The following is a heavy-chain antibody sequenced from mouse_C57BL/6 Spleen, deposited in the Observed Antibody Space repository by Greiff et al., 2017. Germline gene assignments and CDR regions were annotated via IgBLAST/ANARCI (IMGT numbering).Heavy chain of an antibody. Sequence: EVQLVESGGGLVKPGGSLKLSCAASGFTFSSYAMSWVRQTPEKRLEWVANISDGGSYTYYPDNVKGRFTISRDNAKNNLYLQMSHLKSEDTAMYYCAREDDYDAYWGQGTTLTVSS. CDR1: GFTFSSYA. CDR3: AREDDYDAY. J-gene: IGHJ2*01. D-gene: IGHD2-4*01. V-gene: IGHV5-4*01. CDR2: ISDGGSYT.